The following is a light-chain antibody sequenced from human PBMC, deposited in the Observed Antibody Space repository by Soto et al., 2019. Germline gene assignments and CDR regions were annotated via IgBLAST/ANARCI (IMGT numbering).Light chain of an antibody. V-gene: IGLV2-14*01. CDR2: DVS. CDR1: SSDVGSYNY. Sequence: QSVLTQPASVSGSPGQSITISCTGTSSDVGSYNYVSWYQQHPGKAPKLMIYDVSNRPSGVSNRFSGSKSGNTASLTISGLQAEDEADYYCSSFTSSSTYWVFGGGTKVTVL. CDR3: SSFTSSSTYWV. J-gene: IGLJ3*02.